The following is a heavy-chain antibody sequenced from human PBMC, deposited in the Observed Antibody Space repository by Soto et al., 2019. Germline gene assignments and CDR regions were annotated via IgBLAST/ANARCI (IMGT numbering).Heavy chain of an antibody. Sequence: EVQLVESGGGLVQPGGSLRLSCAASGFTFSSYWMSWVRQAPGKGLEWVANIKQDGSEKYYADSVKGRFTISRDNAKNSLYLQMNSLRAEDTAVYYCARDHGDYVWGSYRGTVDYWGQGTLVTVSS. D-gene: IGHD3-16*02. CDR2: IKQDGSEK. CDR3: ARDHGDYVWGSYRGTVDY. J-gene: IGHJ4*02. CDR1: GFTFSSYW. V-gene: IGHV3-7*03.